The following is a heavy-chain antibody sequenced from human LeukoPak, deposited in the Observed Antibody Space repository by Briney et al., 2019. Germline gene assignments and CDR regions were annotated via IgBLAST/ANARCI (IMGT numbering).Heavy chain of an antibody. CDR3: ARGGDTIGSIRSPFDI. D-gene: IGHD3-22*01. CDR2: IYSGGST. V-gene: IGHV3-53*01. CDR1: GFTVSSNY. Sequence: GGSLRLSCAASGFTVSSNYMSWVRQAPGKGLEWVSVIYSGGSTYYADSVKGRFIISRDNSKNTVYLQLNSLRAEDTAVYYCARGGDTIGSIRSPFDIWGQGTMVTVSS. J-gene: IGHJ3*02.